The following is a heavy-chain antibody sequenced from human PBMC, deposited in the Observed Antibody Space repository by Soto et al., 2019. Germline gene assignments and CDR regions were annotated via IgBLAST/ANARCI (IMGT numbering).Heavy chain of an antibody. CDR2: IYYSGST. J-gene: IGHJ6*02. D-gene: IGHD2-15*01. CDR1: GGSVSSDNYY. Sequence: SETLSLTCTVSGGSVSSDNYYWSWIRQPPGKGLEWIGNIYYSGSTNDNPSLKSRVTISVATSKNQFSLKLSSVTAADTAVYYCARDVRRVVGDYYYVMDVWGQGTTVTVSS. CDR3: ARDVRRVVGDYYYVMDV. V-gene: IGHV4-61*01.